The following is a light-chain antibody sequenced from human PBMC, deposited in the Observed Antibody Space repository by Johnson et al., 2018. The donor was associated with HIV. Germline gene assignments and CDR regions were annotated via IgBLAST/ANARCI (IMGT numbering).Light chain of an antibody. CDR1: SSNIGNNY. CDR2: DSY. V-gene: IGLV1-51*01. J-gene: IGLJ1*01. Sequence: QSVLTQPPSVSAAPGQKVTISCSGSSSNIGNNYVSWYQQLPGTAPKLLIYDSYKRPSGIPDRFSGSQSGTSATLGITGLQHGAEADYYCGTWDSSLSAYVFGTGTKVTVL. CDR3: GTWDSSLSAYV.